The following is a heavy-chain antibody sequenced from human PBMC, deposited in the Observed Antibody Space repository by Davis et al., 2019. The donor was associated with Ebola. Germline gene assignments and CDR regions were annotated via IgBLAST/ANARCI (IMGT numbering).Heavy chain of an antibody. V-gene: IGHV3-74*01. CDR1: GFTFSRYW. J-gene: IGHJ4*02. CDR3: TRGGLEPVDY. Sequence: PGGSLRLSCAASGFTFSRYWMHWVRQAPGKGLVYVSRISSDGGITSYADYVKGRFTISRDNAKNTLYLQMKSLRAEDTAMYYCTRGGLEPVDYWGQGTLVTVSS. D-gene: IGHD1-1*01. CDR2: ISSDGGIT.